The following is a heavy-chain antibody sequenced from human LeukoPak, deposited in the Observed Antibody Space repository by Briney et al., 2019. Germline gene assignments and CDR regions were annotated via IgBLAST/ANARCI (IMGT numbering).Heavy chain of an antibody. J-gene: IGHJ4*02. Sequence: GSLRLSCAAPGLTVSDNYMSWVRQAPGKGLEWVSIIYDSGNTYYADSVKGRFTISRDNSKNTLFLQMNSLRAEDTAVYYCARGITNIAAGDYWGQGTLVTVSS. D-gene: IGHD6-25*01. CDR1: GLTVSDNY. V-gene: IGHV3-53*01. CDR3: ARGITNIAAGDY. CDR2: IYDSGNT.